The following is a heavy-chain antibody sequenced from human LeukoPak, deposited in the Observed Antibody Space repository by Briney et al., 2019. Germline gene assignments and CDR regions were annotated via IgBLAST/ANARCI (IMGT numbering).Heavy chain of an antibody. D-gene: IGHD6-13*01. J-gene: IGHJ5*02. CDR3: ARRQYSSLFDP. Sequence: SETLSLTCTVSGGSISSYYWSWIRQPPGKGLEWIGYIYYSGSTNYSPSLKSRVTISIDTSKNQLSLKLSSVTAADTAVYFCARRQYSSLFDPWGQGTLVTVSS. V-gene: IGHV4-59*08. CDR1: GGSISSYY. CDR2: IYYSGST.